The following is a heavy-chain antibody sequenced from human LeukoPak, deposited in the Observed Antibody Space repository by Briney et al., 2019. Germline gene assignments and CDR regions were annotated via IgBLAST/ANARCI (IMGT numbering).Heavy chain of an antibody. CDR2: IAGGGSST. CDR3: VKDPDPRYCSSTSCSPI. Sequence: GGSLRLSCAASGFTFSDYYMSWIRQAPGKGLEWVSVIAGGGSSTYYADSVKGRFTISRDNSKNTLYLQMNSLGVEDTAVYYCVKDPDPRYCSSTSCSPIWGQGTMVTVSS. V-gene: IGHV3-23*01. D-gene: IGHD2-2*01. J-gene: IGHJ3*02. CDR1: GFTFSDYY.